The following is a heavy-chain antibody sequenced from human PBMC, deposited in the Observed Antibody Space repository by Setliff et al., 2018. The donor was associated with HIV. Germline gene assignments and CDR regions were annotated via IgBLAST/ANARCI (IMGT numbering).Heavy chain of an antibody. CDR2: INWNGDTT. V-gene: IGHV3-20*04. CDR3: GSGSYYNGLGY. D-gene: IGHD3-10*01. Sequence: RLSCAASGFTFDDYAMSWVRQVPGKGLEWVAGINWNGDTTGYADSVKGRLTISRDNAKNSLYLQMNSLRAEDTAFYYYGSGSYYNGLGYWGQGTLVTVSS. CDR1: GFTFDDYA. J-gene: IGHJ4*02.